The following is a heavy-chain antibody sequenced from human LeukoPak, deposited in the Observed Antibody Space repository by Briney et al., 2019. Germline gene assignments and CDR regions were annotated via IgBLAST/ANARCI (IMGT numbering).Heavy chain of an antibody. CDR3: ARHWLSGWRLYFDY. CDR2: IYYSGST. D-gene: IGHD5-24*01. Sequence: SETLSLTCTVPGDSISSYYWSWIRQPPGKGLEWIGYIYYSGSTNYNPSLKSRVTISVDVQEAVLPEATSVTAADTAVYNCARHWLSGWRLYFDYWGQGTLVTVSS. V-gene: IGHV4-59*08. J-gene: IGHJ4*02. CDR1: GDSISSYY.